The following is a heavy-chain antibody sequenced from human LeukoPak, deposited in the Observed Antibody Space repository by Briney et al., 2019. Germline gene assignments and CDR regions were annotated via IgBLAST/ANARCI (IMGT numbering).Heavy chain of an antibody. CDR2: INAGNGNT. CDR1: GYTFTSYA. D-gene: IGHD5-18*01. J-gene: IGHJ4*02. CDR3: ARDPHLELWLDY. V-gene: IGHV1-3*01. Sequence: GASVKVSCKASGYTFTSYAMHWVRQAPGQRLEWMGWINAGNGNTKYSQKFQGRVTITRDTSASTAYMELSSLKSEDTAVYYCARDPHLELWLDYWGQGTLVTVSS.